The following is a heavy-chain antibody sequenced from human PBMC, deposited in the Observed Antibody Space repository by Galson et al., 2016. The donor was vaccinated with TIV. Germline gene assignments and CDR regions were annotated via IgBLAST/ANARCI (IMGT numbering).Heavy chain of an antibody. J-gene: IGHJ6*03. D-gene: IGHD5-18*01. CDR2: INWKGNSA. CDR3: ARDGVVDTSMDYYYYYYLDV. V-gene: IGHV3-20*04. Sequence: SLRLSCAASGFSVNYNYMSWVRQAPGKGLEWVATINWKGNSADYADSVRGRFTISRDNGKNSLYLQMNSLRGEDTALYYCARDGVVDTSMDYYYYYYLDVWGKGTTVTVSS. CDR1: GFSVNYNY.